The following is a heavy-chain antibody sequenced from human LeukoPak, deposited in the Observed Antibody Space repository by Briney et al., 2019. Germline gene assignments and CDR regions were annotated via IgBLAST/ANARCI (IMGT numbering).Heavy chain of an antibody. V-gene: IGHV1-69*01. Sequence: SSVKVSCKASGGTFGSYAISWVRQAPGQGLEWVGGIIPIFGTANCAQKFQGRVTITADESTSTAYMELSSLRSEDTAVYYCARNMVRGVIISGLFDYWGQGTLVTVSS. CDR2: IIPIFGTA. J-gene: IGHJ4*02. CDR3: ARNMVRGVIISGLFDY. D-gene: IGHD3-10*01. CDR1: GGTFGSYA.